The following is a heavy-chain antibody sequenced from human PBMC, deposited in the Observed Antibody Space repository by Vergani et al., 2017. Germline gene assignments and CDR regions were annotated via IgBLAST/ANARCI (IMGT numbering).Heavy chain of an antibody. V-gene: IGHV4-4*07. Sequence: QVQLQESGPGLVKPSETLSLTCTVSGGSISSYYWSWIRQPAGKGLEWIGRIYTSGSTNYNPSLKSRVTMSVDTSKNQFSLKLSSVTAADTAVYYCARISGDYYDSSGYPHDAFDIWGQGTMVTVSS. CDR2: IYTSGST. CDR3: ARISGDYYDSSGYPHDAFDI. D-gene: IGHD3-22*01. CDR1: GGSISSYY. J-gene: IGHJ3*02.